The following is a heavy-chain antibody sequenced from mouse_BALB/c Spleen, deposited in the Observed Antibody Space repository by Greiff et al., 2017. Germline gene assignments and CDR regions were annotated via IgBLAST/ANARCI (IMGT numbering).Heavy chain of an antibody. CDR1: GFTFSSFG. CDR2: ISSGSSTI. CDR3: ARSGHYYGSSYWFAY. D-gene: IGHD1-1*01. Sequence: EVQRVESGGGLVQPGGSRKLSCAASGFTFSSFGMHWVRQAPEKGLEWVAYISSGSSTIYYADTVKGRFTISRDNPKNTLFLQMTSLRSEDTAMYYCARSGHYYGSSYWFAYWGQGTLVTVSA. V-gene: IGHV5-17*02. J-gene: IGHJ3*01.